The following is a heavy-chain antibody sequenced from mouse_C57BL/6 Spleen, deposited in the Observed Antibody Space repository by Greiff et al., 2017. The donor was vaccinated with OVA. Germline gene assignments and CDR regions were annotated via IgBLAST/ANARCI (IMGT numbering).Heavy chain of an antibody. V-gene: IGHV1-4*01. J-gene: IGHJ3*01. CDR2: INPSSGYT. CDR3: AREEDEHDALAWLAY. Sequence: QVQLQQSGAELARPGASVKMSCKASGYTFTSYTMHWVKQRPGRGLEWIGYINPSSGYTKYNQKFKDKATLTADKSSSTAYMQLSSLTSEDSAVYYCAREEDEHDALAWLAYWGQGTLVTVSA. CDR1: GYTFTSYT. D-gene: IGHD2-12*01.